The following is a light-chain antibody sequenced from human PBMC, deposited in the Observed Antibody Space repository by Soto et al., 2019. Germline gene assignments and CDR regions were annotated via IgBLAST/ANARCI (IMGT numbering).Light chain of an antibody. Sequence: EIVMTQSPATLSVSPGERATLSCRASQSGSSNLAWYQQKLGQAPRLLMYGASTRATGIPARFSGSGSGTEFTLTINSLQSEDFAVYYCLQYNNWPNTFGQGTNLEIK. CDR1: QSGSSN. CDR2: GAS. CDR3: LQYNNWPNT. V-gene: IGKV3-15*01. J-gene: IGKJ2*01.